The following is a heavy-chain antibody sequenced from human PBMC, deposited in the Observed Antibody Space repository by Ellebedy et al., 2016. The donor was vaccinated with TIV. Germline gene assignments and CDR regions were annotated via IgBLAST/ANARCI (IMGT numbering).Heavy chain of an antibody. CDR1: GFTFVDYA. V-gene: IGHV3-23*01. CDR3: AKSGDYISSGYYGMDV. J-gene: IGHJ6*02. Sequence: GESLKISCEASGFTFVDYAMNWVRQVPGKGLEWVSTIVGGGRTTTYADSVKGRFSISRDNSGNRLFLDMKGLRPEDSAVYFCAKSGDYISSGYYGMDVWGQGTAVVVSS. CDR2: IVGGGRTT. D-gene: IGHD4-17*01.